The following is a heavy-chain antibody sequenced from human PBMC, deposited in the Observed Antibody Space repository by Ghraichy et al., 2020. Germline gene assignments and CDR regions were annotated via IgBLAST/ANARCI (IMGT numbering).Heavy chain of an antibody. CDR2: IYYSGST. D-gene: IGHD3-22*01. CDR3: ARHESAHWENYYDSSVPENSYFDY. V-gene: IGHV4-59*08. J-gene: IGHJ4*02. CDR1: GGSISSYY. Sequence: SQTLSLTCTVSGGSISSYYWSWIRQPPGKGLEWIGYIYYSGSTNYNPSLKSRVTISVDTSKNQFSLKLSSVTAADTAVYYCARHESAHWENYYDSSVPENSYFDYWGQGTLVTVSS.